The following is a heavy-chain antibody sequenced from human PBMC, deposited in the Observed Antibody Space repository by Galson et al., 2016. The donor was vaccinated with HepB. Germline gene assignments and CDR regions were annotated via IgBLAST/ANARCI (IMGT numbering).Heavy chain of an antibody. J-gene: IGHJ4*02. Sequence: SLRLSCAASGFSIRNHWMSWVRQAPGKGLEWVANINQDGSVEKYADPVRGRFTVFKDNAKNSVYLQLNSLSADTAMFYCARIAADGSTFDYWGQGTLVTVSS. D-gene: IGHD6-13*01. V-gene: IGHV3-7*03. CDR3: ARIAADGSTFDY. CDR1: GFSIRNHW. CDR2: INQDGSVE.